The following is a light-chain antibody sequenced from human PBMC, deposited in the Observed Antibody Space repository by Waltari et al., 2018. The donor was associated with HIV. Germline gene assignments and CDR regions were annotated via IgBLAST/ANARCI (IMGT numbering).Light chain of an antibody. CDR3: HQYYTTPWA. V-gene: IGKV1-NL1*01. J-gene: IGKJ1*01. CDR2: AAS. Sequence: DIHMTQSPSSLSASVGDRVTITCRASQGISDSLAWYQQKPGKAPKLLLYAASRLESGVPSRFSGSGSGTDYTLTISSLQPEDFATYYCHQYYTTPWAFGQGTKVEIK. CDR1: QGISDS.